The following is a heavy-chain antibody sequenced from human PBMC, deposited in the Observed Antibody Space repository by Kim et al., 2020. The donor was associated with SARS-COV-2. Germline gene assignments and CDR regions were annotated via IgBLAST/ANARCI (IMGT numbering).Heavy chain of an antibody. D-gene: IGHD4-4*01. J-gene: IGHJ5*02. Sequence: SVKVSCKASGGTFSSYAISWVRQAPGQGLEWMGRMIPILGIANYAQKFQGRVTITADKSTSTAYMELSSLRSEDTAVYYCARTTVTTLGNWFDPWGQGTLVTVSS. CDR2: MIPILGIA. CDR1: GGTFSSYA. V-gene: IGHV1-69*04. CDR3: ARTTVTTLGNWFDP.